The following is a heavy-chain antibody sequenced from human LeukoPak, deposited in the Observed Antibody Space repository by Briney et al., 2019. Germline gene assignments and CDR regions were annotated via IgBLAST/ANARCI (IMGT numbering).Heavy chain of an antibody. J-gene: IGHJ6*02. D-gene: IGHD2-15*01. CDR1: GFSFNTYW. CDR3: AREGLRCSGGSCYRHNYYYYYGMDV. Sequence: GGSLRLSCAASGFSFNTYWMTWVRQAPGKGLEWVANIKQDGSEKDYVDSVKGRFTISRDNGKNSLYLEMNSLRGDDTAVYYCAREGLRCSGGSCYRHNYYYYYGMDVWGQATTVTVSS. V-gene: IGHV3-7*05. CDR2: IKQDGSEK.